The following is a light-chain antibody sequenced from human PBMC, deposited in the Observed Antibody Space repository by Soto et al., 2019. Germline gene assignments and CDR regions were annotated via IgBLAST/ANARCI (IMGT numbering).Light chain of an antibody. Sequence: ALTQPASVSGSPGQSITISCTGTSSDVGGYNYVSWYQQHPGKAPKLMIYDVSNRPSGVSNRFSGSKSGNTASLTISGLQAEDEADYYCSSYTTSTTRVFGGGTKLTVL. V-gene: IGLV2-14*01. CDR3: SSYTTSTTRV. CDR1: SSDVGGYNY. CDR2: DVS. J-gene: IGLJ2*01.